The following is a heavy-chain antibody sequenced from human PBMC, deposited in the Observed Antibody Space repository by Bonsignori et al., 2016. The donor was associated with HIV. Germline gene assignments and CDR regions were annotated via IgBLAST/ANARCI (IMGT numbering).Heavy chain of an antibody. J-gene: IGHJ3*02. V-gene: IGHV5-51*01. CDR2: IYPGDSDT. CDR3: ARGAGYPFFDAFDI. Sequence: VRQMPGKGLEWMGIIYPGDSDTRYSPSFQGQVTISADKSISTAYLQWSSLKASDTAMYYCARGAGYPFFDAFDIWGQGDNGHRLL. D-gene: IGHD2-15*01.